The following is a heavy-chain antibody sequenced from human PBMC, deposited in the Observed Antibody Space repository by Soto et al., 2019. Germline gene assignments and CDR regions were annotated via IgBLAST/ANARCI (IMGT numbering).Heavy chain of an antibody. J-gene: IGHJ6*02. D-gene: IGHD5-12*01. CDR2: IIPIFGTA. CDR3: AGIEMATRFFVDYYYGMDV. Sequence: SVNVSCKGSGGTFSSYAISWVLQAPGQGLEWMGGIIPIFGTANYAQKFQGRVTITADESTSTAYMELSSLRSEDTAVYYCAGIEMATRFFVDYYYGMDVWGQGTTVTVSS. CDR1: GGTFSSYA. V-gene: IGHV1-69*13.